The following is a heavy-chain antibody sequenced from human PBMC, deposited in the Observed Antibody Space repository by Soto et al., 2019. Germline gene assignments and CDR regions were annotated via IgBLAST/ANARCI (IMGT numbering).Heavy chain of an antibody. D-gene: IGHD3-10*01. CDR2: IYYSGTS. J-gene: IGHJ4*02. CDR3: ASYGHNFDY. Sequence: SETLSLTCTVSGGSIRDDTYYWGWIRQPPGKGLEWIGSIYYSGTSSYNPSLKSRVTISVDTSKNQFSLKLSSVSAADTAVYYCASYGHNFDYWGQGTLVTVSS. CDR1: GGSIRDDTYY. V-gene: IGHV4-39*07.